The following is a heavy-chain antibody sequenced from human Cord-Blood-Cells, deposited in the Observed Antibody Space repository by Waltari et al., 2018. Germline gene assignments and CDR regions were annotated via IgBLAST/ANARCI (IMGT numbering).Heavy chain of an antibody. CDR3: ARGAGGTIYWYFDL. CDR1: GFTFSSYA. CDR2: ISSNGGST. J-gene: IGHJ2*01. D-gene: IGHD2-2*01. Sequence: EVQLVESGEGLVQPGGSLRLSCAASGFTFSSYAMHWVRQAPGKGLEYVSAISSNGGSTDYADSVKGRFTISRDNSKNTLYLQMGSLRAEDMAVYYCARGAGGTIYWYFDLWGRGTLVTVSS. V-gene: IGHV3-64*02.